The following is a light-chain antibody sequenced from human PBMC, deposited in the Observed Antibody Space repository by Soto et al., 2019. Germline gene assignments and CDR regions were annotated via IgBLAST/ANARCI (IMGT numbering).Light chain of an antibody. J-gene: IGLJ1*01. Sequence: QSVLTQPASVSGSPGQSITISCTGTSSDVGAYAYVSWYQQHPGEVPKLMIFDVSDRPSGVSNRFSGSKSGNTASLTISGLQAEDEADYYCSSFTTSTSYVFGTGTKVTVL. CDR3: SSFTTSTSYV. CDR1: SSDVGAYAY. V-gene: IGLV2-14*03. CDR2: DVS.